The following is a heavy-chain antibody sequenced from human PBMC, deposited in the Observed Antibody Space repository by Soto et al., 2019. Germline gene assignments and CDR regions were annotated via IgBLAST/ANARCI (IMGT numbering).Heavy chain of an antibody. CDR2: INPSDGTT. CDR1: GYAFTTYH. V-gene: IGHV1-46*04. Sequence: ASVKVSCKASGYAFTTYHMHWVRQAPGQGLEWMGMINPSDGTTTYAQKLQGRVTMTRDTATSTVYMELSSLRSEDTAVYYCARDEVPDVQNDAFDIWGQGTMVTVSS. J-gene: IGHJ3*02. CDR3: ARDEVPDVQNDAFDI.